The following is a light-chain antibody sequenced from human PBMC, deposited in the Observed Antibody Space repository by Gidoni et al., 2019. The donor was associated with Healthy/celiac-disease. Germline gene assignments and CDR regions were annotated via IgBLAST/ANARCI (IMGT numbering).Light chain of an antibody. J-gene: IGLJ2*01. CDR3: KVWDSSTYVV. V-gene: IGLV3-9*01. CDR1: NIGSKN. Sequence: SYELTQPLSVSVALGQTARITCGGNNIGSKNVHWYQQKPGQAPVLVIYRDSNRPSGIPGRFSGSNSGNTAPLTISRAKAGDEADYYCKVWDSSTYVVFGGGTKLTVL. CDR2: RDS.